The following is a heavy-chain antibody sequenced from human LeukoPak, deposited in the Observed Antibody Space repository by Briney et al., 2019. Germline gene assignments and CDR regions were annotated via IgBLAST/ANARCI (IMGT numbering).Heavy chain of an antibody. D-gene: IGHD5-18*01. J-gene: IGHJ6*02. Sequence: PSETLSLTCAVYGGSFSGYFWTWIRQPPGKGLEWIGEINHSRRTNYNPSLKSRVTISVDTSKNQFSLKLSSVTAADTAVYYCARGEVDTAMVGFYYYYGMDVWGQGTTVTVSS. CDR2: INHSRRT. CDR1: GGSFSGYF. V-gene: IGHV4-34*01. CDR3: ARGEVDTAMVGFYYYYGMDV.